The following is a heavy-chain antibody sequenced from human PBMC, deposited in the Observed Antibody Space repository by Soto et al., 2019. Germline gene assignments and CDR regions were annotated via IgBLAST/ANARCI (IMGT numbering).Heavy chain of an antibody. CDR2: IYHSGST. CDR3: VSAGRESSLLSFDY. V-gene: IGHV4-4*02. CDR1: GGSISSTNW. D-gene: IGHD3-16*02. Sequence: SETLSLTCAVSGGSISSTNWWTWVRQPPGKGLEWIGEIYHSGSTNYNPSLKSRVTISVDKSKNQFSLQLSSMTAADTAVYYWVSAGRESSLLSFDYWGQGTLVTFSS. J-gene: IGHJ4*02.